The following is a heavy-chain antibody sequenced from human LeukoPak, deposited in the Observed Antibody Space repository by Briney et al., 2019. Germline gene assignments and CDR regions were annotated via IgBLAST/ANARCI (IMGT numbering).Heavy chain of an antibody. V-gene: IGHV1-46*01. CDR2: INPSGGST. J-gene: IGHJ5*02. Sequence: ASVKLSCKASGYTFTIYYMHWVGNAPGQGLEWMGIINPSGGSTSYAQKFQGRVTMTRDMSTSTVYMELSSLRSEDTAVYYCARDRRGSGWFDPWGQGTMVTVSS. CDR3: ARDRRGSGWFDP. CDR1: GYTFTIYY.